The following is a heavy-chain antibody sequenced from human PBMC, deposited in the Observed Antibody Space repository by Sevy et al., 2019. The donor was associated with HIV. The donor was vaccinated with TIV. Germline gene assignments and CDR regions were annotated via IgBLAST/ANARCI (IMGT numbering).Heavy chain of an antibody. CDR3: ARGEYYGSGSYYHYYYGMDV. J-gene: IGHJ6*02. D-gene: IGHD3-10*01. V-gene: IGHV3-21*01. CDR1: GFTFSSYS. Sequence: GGSLRLSCAASGFTFSSYSMNWVRQAPGKGLEWVSSISSSSSYIYYAASVKGRFTISRDNAKNQLYLQMNSLRAEDTAVYYCARGEYYGSGSYYHYYYGMDVWGQGTTVTVSS. CDR2: ISSSSSYI.